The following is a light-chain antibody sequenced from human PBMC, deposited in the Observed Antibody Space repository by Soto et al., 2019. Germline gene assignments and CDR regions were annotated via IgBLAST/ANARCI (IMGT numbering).Light chain of an antibody. J-gene: IGKJ1*01. V-gene: IGKV3-20*01. Sequence: EIVLTQSPGTLSLSPGERATLSCRASQSVAGHYLAWYQQKPGQAPRLLLSGSSRRATGIPDRFSGIGSGTDFTLTISRLEPEDFAVYYCHQYGSSPPWTFGQGTKVEIK. CDR1: QSVAGHY. CDR2: GSS. CDR3: HQYGSSPPWT.